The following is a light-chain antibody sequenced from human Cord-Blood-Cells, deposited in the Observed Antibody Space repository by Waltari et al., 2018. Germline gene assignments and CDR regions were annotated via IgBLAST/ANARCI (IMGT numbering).Light chain of an antibody. Sequence: DIQMTQSPSSLSASVGDRVTITCRASQSISSYLNWYQQKPGKTPTLLIYAASSLQSGVPSRFSGSGAGTDFTLTISSLQPEDFATYYCQQSYSTPLTLGGGTKVEIK. J-gene: IGKJ4*01. CDR1: QSISSY. V-gene: IGKV1-39*01. CDR2: AAS. CDR3: QQSYSTPLT.